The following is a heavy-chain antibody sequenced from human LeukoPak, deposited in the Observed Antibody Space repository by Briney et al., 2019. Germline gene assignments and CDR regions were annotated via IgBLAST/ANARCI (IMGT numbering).Heavy chain of an antibody. CDR3: ARSRWNSGGWFDP. D-gene: IGHD1-7*01. CDR2: IYYSGST. J-gene: IGHJ5*02. Sequence: SETLSLTCTVSGGSISSGSYYWGWIRQPPGKGLEWIGSIYYSGSTYYNPSLKSRVTISVDTSKNQFSLKLGSVTAADTAVYYCARSRWNSGGWFDPWGQGTLVTVSS. V-gene: IGHV4-39*01. CDR1: GGSISSGSYY.